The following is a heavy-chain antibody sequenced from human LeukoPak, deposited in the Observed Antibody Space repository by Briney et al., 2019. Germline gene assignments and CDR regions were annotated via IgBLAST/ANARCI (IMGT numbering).Heavy chain of an antibody. CDR1: GFTFSTFG. V-gene: IGHV3-30*18. CDR3: AKSPYGAGDIFDF. J-gene: IGHJ4*02. D-gene: IGHD2-15*01. CDR2: ISYDGSNK. Sequence: PGGSLRLSCAASGFTFSTFGMHWVRQAPGKGLEWVAVISYDGSNKYYGDSVKGRFTIPRDNSKNTLYLQMNSLRAEDTAVYYCAKSPYGAGDIFDFWGQGTLVTVSS.